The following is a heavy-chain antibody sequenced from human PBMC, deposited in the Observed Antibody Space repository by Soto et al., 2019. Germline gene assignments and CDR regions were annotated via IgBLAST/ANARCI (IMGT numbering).Heavy chain of an antibody. J-gene: IGHJ4*02. CDR2: IYYSGST. V-gene: IGHV4-39*01. CDR3: ASRVQLERRHFFDY. D-gene: IGHD1-1*01. CDR1: GGSISSSSYY. Sequence: SETLSLTCTVSGGSISSSSYYWGWIRQPPGKGLEWIGSIYYSGSTYYNPSLKSRVTISVDTSKNQFSLKLSSVTAADTAVYYCASRVQLERRHFFDYWGQGTLVT.